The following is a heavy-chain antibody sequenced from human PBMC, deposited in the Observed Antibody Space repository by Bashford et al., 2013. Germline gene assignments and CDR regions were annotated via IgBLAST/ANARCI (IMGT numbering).Heavy chain of an antibody. V-gene: IGHV3-7*01. CDR2: IKHDGSEK. Sequence: VRQAPGKGLEWVANIKHDGSEKFYVDSVKGRFTISRDNAKNSLYLQMNSLRAEDTAVYYCARLKHDSGDYDGPNFDYWGQGTLVTVSS. D-gene: IGHD4-17*01. J-gene: IGHJ4*02. CDR3: ARLKHDSGDYDGPNFDY.